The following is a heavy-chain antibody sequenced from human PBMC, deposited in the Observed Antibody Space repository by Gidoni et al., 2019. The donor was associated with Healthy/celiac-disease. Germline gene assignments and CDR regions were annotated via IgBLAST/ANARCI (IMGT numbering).Heavy chain of an antibody. CDR2: IRSKAYGGTT. Sequence: VQLLDSGGGLVKPGRSLRLSCTASGFPFGDSALSWFRQAPGKGLEWVGFIRSKAYGGTTEYAASVKGRCTISRDDSKSIAYLQMNSLKTEDTAVYYCNSRGSSSSDPSYYYYGMDVWGQETTVTVSS. CDR3: NSRGSSSSDPSYYYYGMDV. CDR1: GFPFGDSA. J-gene: IGHJ6*02. V-gene: IGHV3-49*05. D-gene: IGHD6-6*01.